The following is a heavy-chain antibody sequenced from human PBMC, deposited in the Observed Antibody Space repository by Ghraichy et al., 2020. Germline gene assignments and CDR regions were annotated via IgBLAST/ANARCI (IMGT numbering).Heavy chain of an antibody. D-gene: IGHD2-2*02. V-gene: IGHV3-49*03. Sequence: GGSLRLSCTASGFTFGDYAMSWFRQAPGKGLEWVGFIRSKAYGGTTEYAASVKGRFTISRDDSKSIAYLQMNSLKTEDTAVYYCTRGGASFWDCSSTSCYRPDYWGQGTLATVSS. J-gene: IGHJ4*02. CDR1: GFTFGDYA. CDR2: IRSKAYGGTT. CDR3: TRGGASFWDCSSTSCYRPDY.